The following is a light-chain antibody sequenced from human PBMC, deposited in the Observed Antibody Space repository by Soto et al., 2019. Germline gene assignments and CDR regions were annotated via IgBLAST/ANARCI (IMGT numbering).Light chain of an antibody. Sequence: DIQMTQSPSTLSASVGDRVTITCRASQSISSWLAWYQQKPGKAPKLLIYKASSLESGVPSRFSGSGSGTDFTLIISSLQPEDFATYYCLQANNYPWTFGLGTKVDIK. J-gene: IGKJ1*01. V-gene: IGKV1-5*03. CDR1: QSISSW. CDR2: KAS. CDR3: LQANNYPWT.